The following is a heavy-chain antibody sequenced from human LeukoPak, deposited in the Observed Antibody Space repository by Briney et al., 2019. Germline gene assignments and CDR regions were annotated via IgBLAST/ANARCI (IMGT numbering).Heavy chain of an antibody. CDR3: AKRGVVIRVILVGFHKEAYYFDS. D-gene: IGHD3-22*01. Sequence: GGSLRLSCAVSGVTLSNYGMSWVRQAPGKGLEWVAGISGSGSKPNYADSVKGRFTISRDNPKNTLYLQMNSLRAEDTAVYFCAKRGVVIRVILVGFHKEAYYFDSWGQGALVTVSS. CDR1: GVTLSNYG. V-gene: IGHV3-23*01. CDR2: ISGSGSKP. J-gene: IGHJ4*02.